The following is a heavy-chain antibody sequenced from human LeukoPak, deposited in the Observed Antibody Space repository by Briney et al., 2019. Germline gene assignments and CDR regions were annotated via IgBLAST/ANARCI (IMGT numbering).Heavy chain of an antibody. D-gene: IGHD2-8*01. V-gene: IGHV1-2*02. Sequence: ASVKVSCKASGYAFADYNIHWVRQAPGQGLEWMGWINPNSGGTNYAQKFQGRVHMTRDTSISTAYMELSRLRSDDTALYYCARVVYYFYAMDVWGQGTTVTVSS. CDR2: INPNSGGT. J-gene: IGHJ6*02. CDR3: ARVVYYFYAMDV. CDR1: GYAFADYN.